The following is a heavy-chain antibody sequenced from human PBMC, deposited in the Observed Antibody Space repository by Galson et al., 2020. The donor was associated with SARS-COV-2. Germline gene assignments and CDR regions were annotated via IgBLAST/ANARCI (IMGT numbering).Heavy chain of an antibody. J-gene: IGHJ6*02. D-gene: IGHD6-19*01. V-gene: IGHV6-1*01. CDR3: ARESGIAVAGTLYYYYYGMDV. CDR1: GDSVSSNSAA. Sequence: ISGDSVSSNSAAWNWIRQSPSRGLEWLGRTYYRSKWYNDYAVSVKSRITINPDTSKNQFSLQLNSVTPEDTAVYYCARESGIAVAGTLYYYYYGMDVWGQGTTVTVSS. CDR2: TYYRSKWYN.